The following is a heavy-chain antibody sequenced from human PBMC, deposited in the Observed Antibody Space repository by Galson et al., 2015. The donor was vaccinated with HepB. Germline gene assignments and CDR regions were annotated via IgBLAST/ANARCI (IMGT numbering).Heavy chain of an antibody. CDR2: ISYDGSNK. CDR1: GFTFSSYA. Sequence: SLRLSCAASGFTFSSYAMHWVRQAPGKGLEWVAVISYDGSNKYYADSVKGRFTISRDNSKNTPYLQMNSLRAEDTAVYYCARDSARYCSGGSCYSVDYWGQGTLVTVSS. V-gene: IGHV3-30-3*01. D-gene: IGHD2-15*01. CDR3: ARDSARYCSGGSCYSVDY. J-gene: IGHJ4*02.